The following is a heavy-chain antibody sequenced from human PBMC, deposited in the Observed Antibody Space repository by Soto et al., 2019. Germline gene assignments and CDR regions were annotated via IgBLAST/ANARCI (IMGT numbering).Heavy chain of an antibody. CDR1: GFSLSTSGVG. D-gene: IGHD3-10*01. V-gene: IGHV2-5*02. Sequence: SGPTLVNPTQTLTLTCTFSGFSLSTSGVGVGWIRQPPGKALEWLALIYWDNDKRYSPSLKSRLTITKDTSKNQVVLTMTNMDPVDTATYYCAREGYYGSGSYYKTSPYFDYWGQGTLVTVSS. CDR3: AREGYYGSGSYYKTSPYFDY. CDR2: IYWDNDK. J-gene: IGHJ4*02.